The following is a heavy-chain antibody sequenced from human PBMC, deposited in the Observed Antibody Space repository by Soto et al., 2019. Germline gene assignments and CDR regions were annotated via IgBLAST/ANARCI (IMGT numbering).Heavy chain of an antibody. V-gene: IGHV4-59*12. CDR1: GGSISGYY. J-gene: IGHJ4*02. CDR3: ARDKITGHFDY. D-gene: IGHD2-8*02. Sequence: SETLSLTCTVSGGSISGYYWSWSRQLPGKGLEWIGYIHYGGSTNYNPSLQSRVTISVDTSKNQFSLNLISVTAADTAVYYCARDKITGHFDYWGQGTLVTVSS. CDR2: IHYGGST.